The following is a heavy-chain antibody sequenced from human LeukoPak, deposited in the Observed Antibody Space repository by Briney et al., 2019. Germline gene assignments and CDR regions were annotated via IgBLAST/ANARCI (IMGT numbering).Heavy chain of an antibody. J-gene: IGHJ6*02. V-gene: IGHV4-4*07. CDR1: GGSFSSYY. CDR3: ARSQTYSDFWSGYVPPGYYGMDV. D-gene: IGHD3-3*01. CDR2: IYTSGST. Sequence: SETLTLPCTVSGGSFSSYYWSWIRQPAGKGLEWIGSIYTSGSTTYNPSLKSRVTMSVDTSKSQFSLKLSSVTAADTAVYYCARSQTYSDFWSGYVPPGYYGMDVWGQGTTVTVSS.